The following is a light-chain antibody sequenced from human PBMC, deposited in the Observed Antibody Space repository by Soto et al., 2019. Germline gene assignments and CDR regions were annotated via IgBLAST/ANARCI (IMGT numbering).Light chain of an antibody. V-gene: IGLV2-14*01. J-gene: IGLJ2*01. CDR1: SSDIGGYDY. Sequence: QSALTKPASVSGSPGQSITLSCTGTSSDIGGYDYVSWYQRHPGKAPKLIIYDVNNRPSGVSNRFSGSKSGNTASLTISGLQAEYEADYYCTSYASGSAHVVFGGGTKVTVL. CDR2: DVN. CDR3: TSYASGSAHVV.